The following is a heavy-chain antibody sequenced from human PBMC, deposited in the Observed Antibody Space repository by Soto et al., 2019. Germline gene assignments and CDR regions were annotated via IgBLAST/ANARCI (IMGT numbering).Heavy chain of an antibody. CDR3: ARSREEDYYYGMDV. CDR2: IIPIFGTA. J-gene: IGHJ6*02. CDR1: GGTFSSYA. Sequence: QVQLVQSGAEVKKPGSSVKVSCKASGGTFSSYAISWVRQAPGHGLEWMGEIIPIFGTANYAQKLQGRVTITADESTSTAYMELSSLRSEDTAVYYCARSREEDYYYGMDVWGQGTTVTVSS. V-gene: IGHV1-69*12. D-gene: IGHD1-26*01.